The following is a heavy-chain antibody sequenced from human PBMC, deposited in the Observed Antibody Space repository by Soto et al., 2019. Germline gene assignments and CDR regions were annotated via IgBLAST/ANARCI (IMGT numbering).Heavy chain of an antibody. V-gene: IGHV1-69*01. D-gene: IGHD3-10*02. CDR3: ARGDSLYVLFNEF. CDR1: GGLFSSYA. CDR2: IIPVFATP. Sequence: QEQLVQSGAEVKTPGSSVKVSCKYSGGLFSSYAISWVRQAPGQGLEWMGGIIPVFATPYYAQKFQVRVTITAAEATNTAYLELSSLRSEDTAMYCCARGDSLYVLFNEFWGQGSLVTVAS. J-gene: IGHJ4*02.